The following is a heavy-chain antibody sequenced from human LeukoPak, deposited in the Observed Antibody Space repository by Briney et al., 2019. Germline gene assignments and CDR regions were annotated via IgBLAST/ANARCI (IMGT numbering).Heavy chain of an antibody. CDR3: AKEGNSGYYYFDY. CDR1: SGSISSYY. CDR2: IYPSGST. J-gene: IGHJ4*02. V-gene: IGHV4-4*07. D-gene: IGHD3-22*01. Sequence: PSHTLSITCNVSSGSISSYYWAWIRQCAGKGLEWIGRIYPSGSTAYNPSLNSRVTMSADTSKNQFSLRLSSVTAADTAVYYCAKEGNSGYYYFDYWGQGTLVTVSS.